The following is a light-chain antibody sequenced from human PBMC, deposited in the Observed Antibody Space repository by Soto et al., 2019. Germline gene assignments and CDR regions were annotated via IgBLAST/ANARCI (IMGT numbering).Light chain of an antibody. CDR3: SSYTSSSTQV. J-gene: IGLJ3*02. CDR2: EVS. CDR1: SCDVGGYNY. V-gene: IGLV2-14*01. Sequence: QSVLTQPASVSGSPGQSITISCTGTSCDVGGYNYVSWYQQHPGKAPKLMIYEVSNRPSGVSNRFSGSKSGNPASLTTSGLQADDEADYYCSSYTSSSTQVFGGGTKLTVL.